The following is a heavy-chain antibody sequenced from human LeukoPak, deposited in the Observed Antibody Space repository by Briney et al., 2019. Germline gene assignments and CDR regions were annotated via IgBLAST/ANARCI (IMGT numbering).Heavy chain of an antibody. CDR3: ARDRYSYGGIYYYYMDV. Sequence: GGSLRLSCAASGFTFSSYWMSWVRQAPGKGLEWVASIKQDGSEKYYVDSVKGRFTISRDNAKNSLYLQMNSLRAEDTAVYYCARDRYSYGGIYYYYMDVWGKGTTVTVSS. CDR1: GFTFSSYW. J-gene: IGHJ6*03. V-gene: IGHV3-7*01. CDR2: IKQDGSEK. D-gene: IGHD5-18*01.